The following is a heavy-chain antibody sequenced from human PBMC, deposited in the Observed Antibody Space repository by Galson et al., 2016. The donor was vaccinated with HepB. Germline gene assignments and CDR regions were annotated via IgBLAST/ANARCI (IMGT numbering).Heavy chain of an antibody. J-gene: IGHJ4*02. CDR3: AREPSWNDYYFDD. Sequence: SLRLSCAASGFTFSSYGMHWVRQAPGKGLEWVAVIWSDGDNKNYADSVKGRFTISRDNSKSTLSLQMNSLRVEDTAVYYCAREPSWNDYYFDDGGQGSLVTVSS. CDR2: IWSDGDNK. D-gene: IGHD1-1*01. V-gene: IGHV3-33*01. CDR1: GFTFSSYG.